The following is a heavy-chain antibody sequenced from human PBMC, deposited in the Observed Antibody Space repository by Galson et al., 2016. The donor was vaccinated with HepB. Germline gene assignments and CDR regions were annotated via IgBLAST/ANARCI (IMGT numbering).Heavy chain of an antibody. J-gene: IGHJ6*02. V-gene: IGHV3-30-3*01. D-gene: IGHD3-9*01. CDR2: ISYDGSSK. Sequence: SLRLSCAASGFTFSDYTMHWVRQAPGKGLEWVAVISYDGSSKHFADSVKGRFTISRDNSKNTLYLQMNSLRPEDTAMYYCGREEVLRNLDWLLYGAEGGLDGWGQGTTVTVSS. CDR3: GREEVLRNLDWLLYGAEGGLDG. CDR1: GFTFSDYT.